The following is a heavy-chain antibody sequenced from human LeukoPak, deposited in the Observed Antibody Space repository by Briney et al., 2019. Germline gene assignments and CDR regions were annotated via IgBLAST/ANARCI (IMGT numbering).Heavy chain of an antibody. J-gene: IGHJ4*02. D-gene: IGHD3-3*01. V-gene: IGHV4-30-4*07. Sequence: SETLSLTCAVSGGSISSGGYSWSWIRQPPGKGLEWIGYIYYSGSTYYNPSLKSRVTISVDTSKNQFSLKLSSVTAADTAVYYCARSLEWFNYFDYWGQGTLVTVSS. CDR1: GGSISSGGYS. CDR2: IYYSGST. CDR3: ARSLEWFNYFDY.